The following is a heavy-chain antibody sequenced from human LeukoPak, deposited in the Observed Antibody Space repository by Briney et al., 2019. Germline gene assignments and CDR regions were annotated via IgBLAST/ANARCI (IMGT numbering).Heavy chain of an antibody. J-gene: IGHJ4*02. Sequence: VASVKVSCKASGYTFTSYGIGWVRQAPGQGLEWMGWISAYNGNTNYAQKLQGRVTMTTDTSTSTAYMELRSLRSDDTAVYYCARDQYCSSTSCYSDYWGQGTLVTVSS. D-gene: IGHD2-2*02. CDR1: GYTFTSYG. CDR3: ARDQYCSSTSCYSDY. CDR2: ISAYNGNT. V-gene: IGHV1-18*01.